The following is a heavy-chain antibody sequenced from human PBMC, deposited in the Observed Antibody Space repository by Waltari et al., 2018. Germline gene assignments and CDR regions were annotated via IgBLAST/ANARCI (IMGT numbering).Heavy chain of an antibody. J-gene: IGHJ6*02. CDR2: IYHRGST. V-gene: IGHV4-38-2*01. CDR1: GYSISSGYY. CDR3: ASQSTGSNYGMDV. D-gene: IGHD2-8*02. Sequence: QVQLQESGPGLVKPSETLSLTCAVSGYSISSGYYWGWIRQPPGKGLEWIGSIYHRGSTYDNPSLKSRVTISVDTSKNQFSLKLSSVTAADTAVYYCASQSTGSNYGMDVWGQGTTVTVSS.